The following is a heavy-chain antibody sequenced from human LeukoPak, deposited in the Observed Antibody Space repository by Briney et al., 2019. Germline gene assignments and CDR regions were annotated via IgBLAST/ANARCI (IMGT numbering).Heavy chain of an antibody. Sequence: SEALSLTRTVSGGSISSYYGSWIRPPPRKGLGWIGYIYTSGSTNYNPSLKSRDPISLDTSQNQFSLKLSSVPAADTAVYYCARQEEQLHFHYWGQGTLVTVSS. D-gene: IGHD6-6*01. V-gene: IGHV4-4*09. CDR3: ARQEEQLHFHY. CDR2: IYTSGST. J-gene: IGHJ4*02. CDR1: GGSISSYY.